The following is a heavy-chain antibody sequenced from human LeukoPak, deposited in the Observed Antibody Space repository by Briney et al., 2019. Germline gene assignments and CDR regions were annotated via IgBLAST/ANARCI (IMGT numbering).Heavy chain of an antibody. CDR3: AKANGGNNARFDY. Sequence: GWSMRLSCVGCVLTFSTLVMHWVRHAAVRVVERVAVIRYDGSNKYYADSVKGRITISRDNSKNSLYLQMNRMRAEDTAVYYCAKANGGNNARFDYWGQGTLVTVSS. D-gene: IGHD2-8*01. CDR1: VLTFSTLV. J-gene: IGHJ4*02. CDR2: IRYDGSNK. V-gene: IGHV3-33*06.